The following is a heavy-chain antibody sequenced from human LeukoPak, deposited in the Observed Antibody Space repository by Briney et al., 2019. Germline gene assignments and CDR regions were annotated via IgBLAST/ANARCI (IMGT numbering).Heavy chain of an antibody. CDR2: IYYSGST. V-gene: IGHV4-59*08. CDR3: ARLGSAEYFQH. CDR1: GGSISNYY. D-gene: IGHD2-15*01. Sequence: SETLSLTCTVSGGSISNYYWSWIRQPPGKGLEWIGYIYYSGSTNYNPSLTSRVTISLDSSKNQFSLKLSSVTAADTAVYYCARLGSAEYFQHWGQGTLVTVSS. J-gene: IGHJ1*01.